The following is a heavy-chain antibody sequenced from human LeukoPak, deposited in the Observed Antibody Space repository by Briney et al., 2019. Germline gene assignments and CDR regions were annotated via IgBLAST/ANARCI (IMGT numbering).Heavy chain of an antibody. CDR2: ISYDGSNK. J-gene: IGHJ4*02. Sequence: PGGSLRLSCAASGFTFSSYGMHWVRQAPGKGLEWVAVISYDGSNKYYADSVKGRFTISRDNSKNTLYLQMNSLRAEDTAVYYCAKDYRPDFGVDTPIDYWGQGTLVTVSS. V-gene: IGHV3-30*18. CDR1: GFTFSSYG. CDR3: AKDYRPDFGVDTPIDY. D-gene: IGHD3-3*01.